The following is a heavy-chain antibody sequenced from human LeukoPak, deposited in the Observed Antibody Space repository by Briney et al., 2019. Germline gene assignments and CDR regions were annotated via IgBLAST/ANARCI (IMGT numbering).Heavy chain of an antibody. CDR1: GGSISSYY. Sequence: SETLSLTCTVSGGSISSYYWSWIRQPPGKGLEWIGYINYSGSTNYNPSLKSRVTISVDTSKNQFSLKLSSVTAADTAVYYCARDLRAPMLFDIWGQGTMVTVSS. CDR2: INYSGST. J-gene: IGHJ3*02. V-gene: IGHV4-59*01. D-gene: IGHD3-16*01. CDR3: ARDLRAPMLFDI.